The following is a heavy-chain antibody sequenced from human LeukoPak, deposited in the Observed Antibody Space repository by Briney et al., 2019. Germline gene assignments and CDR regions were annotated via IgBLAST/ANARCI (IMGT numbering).Heavy chain of an antibody. CDR1: GFTFSAFE. D-gene: IGHD2-2*01. CDR2: ISGSGGTT. CDR3: VRVYCSSTSCPDYFDY. V-gene: IGHV3-48*03. Sequence: GGSLRLSCAASGFTFSAFEMNWVRQAPGKGLEWLSYISGSGGTTLYADSVKSRFTISRDNAKNSLYLQMNSLRVEDTAVYYCVRVYCSSTSCPDYFDYWGQGSLVTVSS. J-gene: IGHJ4*02.